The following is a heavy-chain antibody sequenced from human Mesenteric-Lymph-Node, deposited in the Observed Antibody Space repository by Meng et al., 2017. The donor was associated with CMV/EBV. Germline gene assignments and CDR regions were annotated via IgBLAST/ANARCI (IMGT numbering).Heavy chain of an antibody. D-gene: IGHD2-21*02. J-gene: IGHJ6*02. CDR2: IRYDGTKT. Sequence: GGSLRLSCAASAFNFASYGMHWVRQGPGTGLEWVSFIRYDGTKTYYADSVKGRFTISRDNSKSTLYLQMNSLRVEDTAIYYCAKDHDLVTGKDYYYAMDVWGQGTTVTVSS. CDR3: AKDHDLVTGKDYYYAMDV. CDR1: AFNFASYG. V-gene: IGHV3-30*02.